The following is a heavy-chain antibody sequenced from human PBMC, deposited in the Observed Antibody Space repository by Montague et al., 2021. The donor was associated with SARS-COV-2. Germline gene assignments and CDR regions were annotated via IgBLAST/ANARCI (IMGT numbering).Heavy chain of an antibody. J-gene: IGHJ4*02. D-gene: IGHD6-13*01. CDR3: VATYNGNWYYFDY. Sequence: SETLSLTCSVSGGSFSSGDSYWGWLRQAPGKGLEWIGDLHYAGSAYYNPSLRSRVTISADTSKNQFSLKLYSVTAADTAVYYCVATYNGNWYYFDYWGQGTLVTVSS. V-gene: IGHV4-39*01. CDR1: GGSFSSGDSY. CDR2: LHYAGSA.